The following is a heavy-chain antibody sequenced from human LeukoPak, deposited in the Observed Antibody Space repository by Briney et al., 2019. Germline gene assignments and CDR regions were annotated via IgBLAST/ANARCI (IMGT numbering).Heavy chain of an antibody. Sequence: GGSLRLSCAASGFTFSSYWMHWVRQAPGKGLVWVSRIISDGSSATYADSVKGRFTISRDNAKNSLYPQMNSLRAEDTALYYCAREAYYYDSSQPSDAFDIWGQGTMVTVSS. CDR1: GFTFSSYW. CDR3: AREAYYYDSSQPSDAFDI. CDR2: IISDGSSA. D-gene: IGHD3-22*01. J-gene: IGHJ3*02. V-gene: IGHV3-74*01.